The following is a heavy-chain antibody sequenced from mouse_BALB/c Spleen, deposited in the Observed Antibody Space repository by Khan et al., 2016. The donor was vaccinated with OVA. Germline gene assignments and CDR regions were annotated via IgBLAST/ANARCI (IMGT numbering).Heavy chain of an antibody. D-gene: IGHD2-3*01. V-gene: IGHV14-3*02. CDR1: GFNIKDTY. CDR2: IAPANGNP. J-gene: IGHJ1*01. CDR3: ARPSYDPRDFEV. Sequence: VRLQQSGAELVKPGASVKLSCTASGFNIKDTYLHWVKQRPEQGLEWIGRIAPANGNPQYDPKFQGKAAITSETSSNTSYLQLHSLKSEDTAVYYCARPSYDPRDFEVWGAGTTVTVSS.